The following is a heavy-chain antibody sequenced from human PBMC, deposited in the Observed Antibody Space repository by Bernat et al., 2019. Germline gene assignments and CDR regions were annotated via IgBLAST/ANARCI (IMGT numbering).Heavy chain of an antibody. J-gene: IGHJ6*02. D-gene: IGHD1-26*01. CDR3: AKIWYQWELRYYGFDV. CDR1: GIDFSKYA. Sequence: EVQLLESGGGLVQPGGSLRLSCAASGIDFSKYALSWVRQAPGKGLEWVSGISGNSDRTYYADSVKGRLSISRDNFKNTLYLHMNSLRVEDTAVYYCAKIWYQWELRYYGFDVWGQGTTVTVSS. V-gene: IGHV3-23*01. CDR2: ISGNSDRT.